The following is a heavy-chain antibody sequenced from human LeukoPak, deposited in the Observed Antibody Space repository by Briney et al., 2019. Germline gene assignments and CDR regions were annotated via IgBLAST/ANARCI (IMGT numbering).Heavy chain of an antibody. D-gene: IGHD3-22*01. CDR3: AKPYYYDSSGYYFDY. J-gene: IGHJ4*02. Sequence: SGGSLRLSCAASGFTFTTFALNWVRQAPGKGLEWVSAISGSGGSTYYADSVKSRFTISRDNSKNTLYLQMNSLRAEDTAVYYCAKPYYYDSSGYYFDYWGQGTLVTVSS. CDR2: ISGSGGST. CDR1: GFTFTTFA. V-gene: IGHV3-23*01.